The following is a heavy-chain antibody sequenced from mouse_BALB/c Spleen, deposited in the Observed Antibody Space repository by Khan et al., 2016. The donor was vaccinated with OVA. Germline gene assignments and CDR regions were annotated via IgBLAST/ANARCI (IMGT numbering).Heavy chain of an antibody. V-gene: IGHV3-2*02. CDR2: ISYSGIT. D-gene: IGHD2-3*01. Sequence: EVQLQVSGPRLVKPSQSLSLTCTVTAYSITSDYAWNWIRQFPGNKLEWMGYISYSGITYYNPALKSRISITRDTSKNQFFLQLNSVTTEDTATYYCARDGSRYNYAMDYWGQGTSVTVSS. J-gene: IGHJ4*01. CDR1: AYSITSDYA. CDR3: ARDGSRYNYAMDY.